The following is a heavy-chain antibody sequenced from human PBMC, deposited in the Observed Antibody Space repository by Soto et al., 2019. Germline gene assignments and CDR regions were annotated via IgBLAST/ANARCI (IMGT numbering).Heavy chain of an antibody. Sequence: QLQLQESGPGLVKPSETLSLTCTVSGGSISSSSYYWGWIRQPPGKGLEWIGSIYYSGSTYYNPPLKSRVAISVDTSKNDFSLMLSSVTAADRAVYYCARHCTNGVCYVHSFDIWGQGTMVTVSS. J-gene: IGHJ3*02. CDR2: IYYSGST. CDR1: GGSISSSSYY. D-gene: IGHD2-8*01. V-gene: IGHV4-39*01. CDR3: ARHCTNGVCYVHSFDI.